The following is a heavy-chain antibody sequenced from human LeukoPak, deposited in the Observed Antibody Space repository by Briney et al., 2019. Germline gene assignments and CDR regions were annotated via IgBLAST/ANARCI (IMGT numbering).Heavy chain of an antibody. D-gene: IGHD5-24*01. CDR2: ISSSGSTI. J-gene: IGHJ3*02. CDR3: ARGRWLPRDAFDI. CDR1: GFTFSSYE. V-gene: IGHV3-48*03. Sequence: GGSLRLSCTASGFTFSSYEMNWVRQAPGKGLVWVSYISSSGSTIYYADSVKGRFTISRDNAKNSLYLRMNSLRAEDTAVYYCARGRWLPRDAFDIWGQGTMVTVSS.